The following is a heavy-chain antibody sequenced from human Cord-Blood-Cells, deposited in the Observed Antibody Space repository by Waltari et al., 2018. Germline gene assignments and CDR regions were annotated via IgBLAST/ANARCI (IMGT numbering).Heavy chain of an antibody. D-gene: IGHD5-12*01. V-gene: IGHV1-8*01. CDR3: ARGGDSGYDCDY. CDR1: GYTFTSYD. J-gene: IGHJ4*02. Sequence: QVQLVQSGAEVTKPGASVKVSCKASGYTFTSYDINWVRQATGQGLEWMGWMNTNRGNTVYAQKVQGRVTMTRNTPISTAYVELSSLRSEDTAVYYCARGGDSGYDCDYWGQGTLVTVSS. CDR2: MNTNRGNT.